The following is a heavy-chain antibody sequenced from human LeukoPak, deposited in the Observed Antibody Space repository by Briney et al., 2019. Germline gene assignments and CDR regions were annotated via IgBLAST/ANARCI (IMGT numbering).Heavy chain of an antibody. CDR3: VKRGSDGGPYFFDY. V-gene: IGHV3-30*18. J-gene: IGHJ4*02. Sequence: GGSLRLSCGASGFTFSTYPMHWVRQAPGKGLEWVAAISKEGSNKYYADSVKGRYTISRDSSKNMLYLEMNSLSGEDTAVYYCVKRGSDGGPYFFDYWGQGTPVTVSS. D-gene: IGHD3-3*01. CDR2: ISKEGSNK. CDR1: GFTFSTYP.